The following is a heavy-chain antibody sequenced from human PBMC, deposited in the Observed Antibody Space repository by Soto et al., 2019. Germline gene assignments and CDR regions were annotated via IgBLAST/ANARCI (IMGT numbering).Heavy chain of an antibody. J-gene: IGHJ6*02. CDR2: INPSGGST. CDR3: ARGIQLWPNDYYYYGMDV. V-gene: IGHV1-46*03. D-gene: IGHD5-18*01. Sequence: ASVKVSCKASGYTFTSYYMHWVRQAPGQGLEWMGIINPSGGSTSYAQKFQGRVAMTRDTSTSTVYMELSSLRSEDTAVYYCARGIQLWPNDYYYYGMDVWGQGTTVTVSS. CDR1: GYTFTSYY.